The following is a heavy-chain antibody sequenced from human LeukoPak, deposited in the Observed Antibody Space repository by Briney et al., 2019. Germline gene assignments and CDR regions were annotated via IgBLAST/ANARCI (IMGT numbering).Heavy chain of an antibody. CDR3: ARGWDYDSGGRPTAYVY. J-gene: IGHJ4*02. CDR1: GYTFTSYY. D-gene: IGHD3-22*01. Sequence: SVKVSCKASGYTFTSYYMHWVRQAPGQGLEWMGGIIPIFGTANCAQKFQGKVTIIADESTSTAYMELRSLRSEDTAVYYCARGWDYDSGGRPTAYVYWGQGTLVTVSS. CDR2: IIPIFGTA. V-gene: IGHV1-69*13.